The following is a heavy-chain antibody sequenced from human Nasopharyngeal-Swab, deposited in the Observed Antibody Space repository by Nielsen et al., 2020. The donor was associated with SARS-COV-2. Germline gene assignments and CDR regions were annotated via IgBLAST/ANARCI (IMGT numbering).Heavy chain of an antibody. CDR3: ARGSYYYDSSGYYDY. D-gene: IGHD3-22*01. Sequence: GGSLRLSCEASGFTFSSYSMNWVRQAPGKGLEWVSSISSSSSCIYYADSVKGRFTISRDNAKNSLYLQMNSLRAEDAAVYYCARGSYYYDSSGYYDYWGQGTLVTVSS. J-gene: IGHJ4*02. CDR2: ISSSSSCI. CDR1: GFTFSSYS. V-gene: IGHV3-21*01.